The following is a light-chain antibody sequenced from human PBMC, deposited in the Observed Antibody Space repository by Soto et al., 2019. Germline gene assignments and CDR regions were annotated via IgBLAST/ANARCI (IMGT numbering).Light chain of an antibody. J-gene: IGKJ4*01. CDR1: KSGSSSY. V-gene: IGKV3-20*01. Sequence: DIVLTQSPGTLSLSPGERSTLSCRASKSGSSSYLAWYQQKPGQAPRLLIYGASIRATGIPDRFSGSGSGTDFTLTISRLEPEDFAVYYCQQYGSSPLTFGGGTKVEIK. CDR3: QQYGSSPLT. CDR2: GAS.